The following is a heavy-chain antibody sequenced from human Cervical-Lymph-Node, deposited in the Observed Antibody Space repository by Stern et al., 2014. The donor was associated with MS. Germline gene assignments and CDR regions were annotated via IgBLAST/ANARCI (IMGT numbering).Heavy chain of an antibody. Sequence: QVQLQESGPGLVKPSQTLSLTCTVSGGSISSGGYFWSWIRQHPGKGLEWIGYIYHSGSTYYNPFLKSQVTKSVNTPKTQFSLNLTSVTAADTAVYYCARKGAIVPAAIENWFDSWGQGTLVTVSS. CDR3: ARKGAIVPAAIENWFDS. D-gene: IGHD2-2*01. CDR1: GGSISSGGYF. CDR2: IYHSGST. V-gene: IGHV4-31*01. J-gene: IGHJ5*01.